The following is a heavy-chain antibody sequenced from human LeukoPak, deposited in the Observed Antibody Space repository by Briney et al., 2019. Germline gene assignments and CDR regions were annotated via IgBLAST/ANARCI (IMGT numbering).Heavy chain of an antibody. CDR1: GFTFSSYS. CDR3: ARDTGGSYYDAFDI. J-gene: IGHJ3*02. D-gene: IGHD1-26*01. CDR2: ISTSSTTI. Sequence: GGSLRLSCAASGFTFSSYSMNWVRQAPGKGLEWVSYISTSSTTIYYADSVKGRFTISRDNAKNSLYLQMNSLRDEGTAVYYCARDTGGSYYDAFDIWGQGTMVSVSS. V-gene: IGHV3-48*02.